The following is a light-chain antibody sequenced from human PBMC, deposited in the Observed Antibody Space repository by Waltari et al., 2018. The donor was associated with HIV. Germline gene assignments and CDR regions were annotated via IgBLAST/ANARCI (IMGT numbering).Light chain of an antibody. CDR2: RAS. Sequence: DIQMTQSPSTLAASVGDTVTITCRASRRISSWLAWYQQKPGEAPKLLIYRASSLESGVPSRFSGSGSRTEFTLTITSLQPDDFATYYCQQYTSYCDFGQGTKLEIK. V-gene: IGKV1-5*03. CDR3: QQYTSYCD. J-gene: IGKJ2*01. CDR1: RRISSW.